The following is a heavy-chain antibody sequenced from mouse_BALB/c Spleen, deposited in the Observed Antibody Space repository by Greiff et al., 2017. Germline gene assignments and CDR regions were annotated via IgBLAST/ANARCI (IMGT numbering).Heavy chain of an antibody. CDR1: GFNIKDTN. CDR3: ARDWDGGDYFDY. Sequence: VQLQQSGAELVKPGASVKLSCTASGFNIKDTNMHWVKQRPEQGLEWIGRIDPANGNTKYDPKFQGKATITADTSSNTAYLQLSSLTSEDTAVYYWARDWDGGDYFDYWGQGTTLTVSA. D-gene: IGHD4-1*01. V-gene: IGHV14-3*02. CDR2: IDPANGNT. J-gene: IGHJ2*01.